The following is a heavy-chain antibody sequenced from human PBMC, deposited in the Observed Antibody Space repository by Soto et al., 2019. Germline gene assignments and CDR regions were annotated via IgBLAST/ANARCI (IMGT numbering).Heavy chain of an antibody. D-gene: IGHD5-12*01. V-gene: IGHV3-48*01. Sequence: SVKGRFTISRDNAKNSLYLHMNSLRAEDTAVYYCARDREGDGYNSDYWGQGTLVTVSS. CDR3: ARDREGDGYNSDY. J-gene: IGHJ4*02.